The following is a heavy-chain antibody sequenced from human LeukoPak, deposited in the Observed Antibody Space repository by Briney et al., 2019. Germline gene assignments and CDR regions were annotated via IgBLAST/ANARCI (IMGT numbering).Heavy chain of an antibody. Sequence: SETLSLTCTVSGGSISSYYWSWIRQPPGKGLEWIGYIYYSGSTNYNPSLKSRVTISVDTSKNQFSLKLSSVTAADTAVYYCARLSTHLNWFDPRGQGTLVTVSS. CDR1: GGSISSYY. CDR2: IYYSGST. J-gene: IGHJ5*02. V-gene: IGHV4-59*08. CDR3: ARLSTHLNWFDP. D-gene: IGHD2-2*01.